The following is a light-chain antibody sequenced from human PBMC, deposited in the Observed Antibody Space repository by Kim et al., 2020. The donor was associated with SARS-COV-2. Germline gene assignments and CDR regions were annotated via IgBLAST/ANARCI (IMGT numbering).Light chain of an antibody. Sequence: LSPGERAPVSCRASQSVRTYSAWYQQKPGQVPRLLIYDTSIRATGIPVRFSGSGSGTDFTLTISSLEPEDLAVYYCQQRHEWPMTFGQGTRLEIK. CDR3: QQRHEWPMT. CDR2: DTS. CDR1: QSVRTY. J-gene: IGKJ5*01. V-gene: IGKV3-11*01.